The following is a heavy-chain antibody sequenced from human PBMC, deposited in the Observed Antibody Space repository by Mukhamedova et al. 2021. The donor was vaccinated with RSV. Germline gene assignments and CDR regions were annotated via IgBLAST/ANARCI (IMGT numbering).Heavy chain of an antibody. J-gene: IGHJ4*02. CDR3: VXEXRPSRFDY. V-gene: IGHV1-2*02. CDR2: INLDLGDT. Sequence: GQGLEYIGWINLDLGDTNYAQRFQGRVTLTGDTSIRTAYMEISSLTXDDTAVYYCVXEXRPSRFDYWCXGTLVXXSS. D-gene: IGHD5-24*01.